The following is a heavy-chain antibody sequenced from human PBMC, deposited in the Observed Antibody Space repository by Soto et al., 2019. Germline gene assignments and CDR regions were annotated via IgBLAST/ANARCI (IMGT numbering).Heavy chain of an antibody. J-gene: IGHJ6*02. V-gene: IGHV6-1*01. CDR2: TYYGSRWYS. Sequence: ASETLSLTCVISGDSVSSSSVAWNWVRQSPSRGLEWLGRTYYGSRWYSDFAVSVRGRIVINADTSKNQFSLQLNSVTPEDTAVYFCARSEEDSDYYYYGLDVWGQGTTVTVSS. D-gene: IGHD2-15*01. CDR1: GDSVSSSSVA. CDR3: ARSEEDSDYYYYGLDV.